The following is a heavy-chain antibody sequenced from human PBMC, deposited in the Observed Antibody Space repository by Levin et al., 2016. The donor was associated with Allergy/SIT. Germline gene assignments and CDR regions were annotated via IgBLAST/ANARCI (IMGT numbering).Heavy chain of an antibody. CDR2: IYSSGGT. V-gene: IGHV3-66*02. D-gene: IGHD2-15*01. J-gene: IGHJ4*02. CDR3: AQGGTSESLDY. Sequence: WIRQPPGKGLEWVSVIYSSGGTYYADSVKGRFAISRDNSRNTLYVHMNSLRAEDTAVYYCAQGGTSESLDYWGQGTLVTVSS.